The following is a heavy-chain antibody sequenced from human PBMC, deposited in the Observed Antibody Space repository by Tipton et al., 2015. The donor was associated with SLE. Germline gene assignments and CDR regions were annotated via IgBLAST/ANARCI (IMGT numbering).Heavy chain of an antibody. CDR1: GFTFSDHS. V-gene: IGHV3-21*01. J-gene: IGHJ6*03. D-gene: IGHD2-15*01. CDR2: ISSSSTFI. CDR3: AREPIFCSGGRCYSNYYFYMDV. Sequence: SLRLSCAASGFTFSDHSINWVRLAPGKGLEWVSSISSSSTFIYYAESVRGRFTISRDNAKNSLFLQMNSLRAEDSAIYYCAREPIFCSGGRCYSNYYFYMDVWGKGTTVTVSS.